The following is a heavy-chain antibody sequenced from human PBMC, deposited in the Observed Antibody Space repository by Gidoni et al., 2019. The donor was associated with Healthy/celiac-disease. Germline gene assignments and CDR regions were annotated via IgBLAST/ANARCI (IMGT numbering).Heavy chain of an antibody. Sequence: EVQLVESGGGLVQPGRSLRLSCAASGFTFDDYAMHWVRQAPGKGLEWVSGISWNSGSIGYADSVKGRFTISRDNAKNSLYLQMNSLRAEDTALYYCAKDHNLRRATVREGVGFDYWGQGTLVTVSS. J-gene: IGHJ4*02. D-gene: IGHD4-17*01. CDR2: ISWNSGSI. V-gene: IGHV3-9*01. CDR3: AKDHNLRRATVREGVGFDY. CDR1: GFTFDDYA.